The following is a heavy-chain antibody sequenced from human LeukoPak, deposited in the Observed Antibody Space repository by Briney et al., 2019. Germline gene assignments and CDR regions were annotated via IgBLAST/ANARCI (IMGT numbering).Heavy chain of an antibody. CDR3: ARETCGSTSCYFTSYYHYYLDV. Sequence: ASVKVSCKASGYTFTTYGIVWVRQAPGQGLESMGWIKLYNGNTNYAQKIQGRVTMTTDTSTSTAYMELRSLRPDDTAVYYCARETCGSTSCYFTSYYHYYLDVWGKGTTVTVSS. J-gene: IGHJ6*03. CDR1: GYTFTTYG. V-gene: IGHV1-18*01. D-gene: IGHD2-2*01. CDR2: IKLYNGNT.